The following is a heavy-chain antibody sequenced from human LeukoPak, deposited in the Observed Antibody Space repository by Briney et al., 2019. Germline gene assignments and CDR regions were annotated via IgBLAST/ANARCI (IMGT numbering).Heavy chain of an antibody. CDR3: ARVGKITMVRGVRGYWFDP. D-gene: IGHD3-10*01. CDR2: VNTNTGNP. J-gene: IGHJ5*02. V-gene: IGHV7-4-1*02. Sequence: ASVKVSCKASGYTFTSYAMNWVRQAPGQGLEWMGWVNTNTGNPTYAQGFTGRFVFSLDTSVSTAYLQISSLKAEDTAVYYCARVGKITMVRGVRGYWFDPWGQGTLVTVSS. CDR1: GYTFTSYA.